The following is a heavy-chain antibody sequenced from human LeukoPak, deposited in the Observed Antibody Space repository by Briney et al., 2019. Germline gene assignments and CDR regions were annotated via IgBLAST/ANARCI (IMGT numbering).Heavy chain of an antibody. CDR2: ITGSGGST. D-gene: IGHD2-2*01. CDR3: ARAMRGYQLLPDY. CDR1: GFTFVNYA. Sequence: GGSLRLSCAASGFTFVNYAMTWVRQAPGQGLECVSVITGSGGSTNYADSVKGRFTISRDNSKNTLYLQMNSLRAEDTAVYYCARAMRGYQLLPDYWGQGTLVNAAS. V-gene: IGHV3-23*01. J-gene: IGHJ4*02.